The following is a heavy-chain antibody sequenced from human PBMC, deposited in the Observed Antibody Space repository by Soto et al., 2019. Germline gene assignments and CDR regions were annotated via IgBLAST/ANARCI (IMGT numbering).Heavy chain of an antibody. Sequence: SGKVSGKASGGTFSSYAISWVRQAPGQGLEWMGGIIPIFGTANYAQKFQGRVTITADESTSTAYMELSSLGSEDTAVYYCTLEGAVATFDYWGQGTLVTVSS. CDR2: IIPIFGTA. D-gene: IGHD6-19*01. CDR1: GGTFSSYA. J-gene: IGHJ4*02. CDR3: TLEGAVATFDY. V-gene: IGHV1-69*01.